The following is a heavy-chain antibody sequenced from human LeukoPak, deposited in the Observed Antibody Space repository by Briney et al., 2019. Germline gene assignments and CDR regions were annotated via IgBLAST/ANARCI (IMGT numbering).Heavy chain of an antibody. CDR1: GYTLTELS. J-gene: IGHJ4*02. Sequence: AASVKVSCKVSGYTLTELSMHWVRQAPGKGLEWMGGFDPEDGETIYAQKFQGRVTMIEDTSTDTAYMELSSLRSEDTAVYYCAALQSLDYWGQGTLVTVSS. V-gene: IGHV1-24*01. D-gene: IGHD2-21*02. CDR3: AALQSLDY. CDR2: FDPEDGET.